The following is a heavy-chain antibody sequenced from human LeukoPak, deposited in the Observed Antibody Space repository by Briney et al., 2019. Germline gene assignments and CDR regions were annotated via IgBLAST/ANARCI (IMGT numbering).Heavy chain of an antibody. Sequence: ASVKVSCKASGYTFTSYDINWVQQATGQGLEWMGWMNPNSGNTGYAQKFQGRVTMTRNTSISTAYMELSSLRSEDTVVYYCASSRITMVRGYNCFDPWGQGTLVTVSS. D-gene: IGHD3-10*01. CDR1: GYTFTSYD. CDR2: MNPNSGNT. CDR3: ASSRITMVRGYNCFDP. J-gene: IGHJ5*02. V-gene: IGHV1-8*01.